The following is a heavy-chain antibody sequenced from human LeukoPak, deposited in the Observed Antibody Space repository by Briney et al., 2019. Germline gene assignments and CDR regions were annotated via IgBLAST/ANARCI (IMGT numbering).Heavy chain of an antibody. CDR3: ARRVRGPFDY. CDR2: IYYSGST. J-gene: IGHJ4*02. D-gene: IGHD2-21*01. CDR1: GGSVSSGSYY. V-gene: IGHV4-61*01. Sequence: SETLSLTCTVSGGSVSSGSYYWSWIRQPPGKGLEWIGYIYYSGSTNYHPSLKSRVTISVDTSKNQFSLKLSSVTAADTAVYYCARRVRGPFDYWGQGTLVTVSS.